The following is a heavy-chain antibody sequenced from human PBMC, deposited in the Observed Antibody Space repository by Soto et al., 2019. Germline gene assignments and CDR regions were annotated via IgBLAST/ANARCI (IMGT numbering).Heavy chain of an antibody. D-gene: IGHD3-16*02. CDR2: ISIGNGYT. V-gene: IGHV1-3*04. CDR1: GDAFTTYA. J-gene: IGHJ4*02. Sequence: ASVKVSCKTSGDAFTTYAIHWVRQAPGQRLEWLGWISIGNGYTKYSAKFQDRVTITWDTSATTAYIQLSSLISEDTAVYYCARFRSLGYNFFDYWGQGTLVTVSS. CDR3: ARFRSLGYNFFDY.